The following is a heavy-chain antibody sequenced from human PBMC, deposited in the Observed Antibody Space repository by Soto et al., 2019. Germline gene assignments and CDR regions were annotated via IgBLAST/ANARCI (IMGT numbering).Heavy chain of an antibody. J-gene: IGHJ4*02. CDR1: GFTFCSCA. D-gene: IGHD6-19*01. Sequence: GGALRLSCAASGFTFCSCAMGWVRQAPGKGLEWVSDIINSDGSSTTYADSVKGRFTISRDNAKNTLYLQMNSLRAKDTAVYYCVRGEGGWETYWGQGTLVTVSS. V-gene: IGHV3-74*01. CDR3: VRGEGGWETY. CDR2: IINSDGSST.